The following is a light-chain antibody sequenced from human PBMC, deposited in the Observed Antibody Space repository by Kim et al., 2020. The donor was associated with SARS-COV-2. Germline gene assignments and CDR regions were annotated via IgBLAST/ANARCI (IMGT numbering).Light chain of an antibody. V-gene: IGLV2-14*01. J-gene: IGLJ1*01. CDR3: SSYIRGSTNYV. CDR1: SSDVGGYKY. CDR2: EVG. Sequence: QSIPISCTGTSSDVGGYKYVSWYQQHPGKAPKLVIYEVGTRPSGVSIRFSGSKSGNTASLTISGLQAEDEADYYCSSYIRGSTNYVFGTGTKVTVL.